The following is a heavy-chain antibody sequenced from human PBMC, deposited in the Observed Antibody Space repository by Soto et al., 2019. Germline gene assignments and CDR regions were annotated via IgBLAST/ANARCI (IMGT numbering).Heavy chain of an antibody. Sequence: PSETLSLTCAVYGGSFSGYYWSWIRQPPGKGLEWIGEINHSGSTNYNPSLKSRVTISVDMSKNQFSLKLSSVTAADTAVYYCARGRQIPGAYLITMVRGVKGSLGYYFDYWGQGTLVTVSS. CDR3: ARGRQIPGAYLITMVRGVKGSLGYYFDY. CDR2: INHSGST. CDR1: GGSFSGYY. V-gene: IGHV4-34*01. D-gene: IGHD3-10*01. J-gene: IGHJ4*02.